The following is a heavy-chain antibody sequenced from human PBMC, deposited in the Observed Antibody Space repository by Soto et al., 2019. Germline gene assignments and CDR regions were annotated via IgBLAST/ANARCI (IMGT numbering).Heavy chain of an antibody. J-gene: IGHJ6*02. CDR3: ARDRNWKGYYGMDV. V-gene: IGHV4-59*01. Sequence: SEPLSLTFTVSGCSISTYYWSWIRQPPGRGLEWIGYIYNSGNTNYNPSLKSRVTISVDTSKNQFSLKLSSVTAADTAVYYCARDRNWKGYYGMDVWGQGTTVT. D-gene: IGHD1-1*01. CDR1: GCSISTYY. CDR2: IYNSGNT.